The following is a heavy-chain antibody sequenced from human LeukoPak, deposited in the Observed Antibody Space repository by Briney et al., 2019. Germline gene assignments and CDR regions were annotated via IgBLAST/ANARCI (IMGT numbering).Heavy chain of an antibody. J-gene: IGHJ4*02. V-gene: IGHV3-23*01. D-gene: IGHD3-22*01. CDR2: ISGSGGST. CDR1: GFTFSSYG. Sequence: GGSLRLSCAASGFTFSSYGMSWVRQAPGKGLEWVSAISGSGGSTYYADSVKGRFTISRDNSKNTLYLQMNSLRAEDTAVYYCAKDLGYYDSSGDFDYWGQGTLVTVSS. CDR3: AKDLGYYDSSGDFDY.